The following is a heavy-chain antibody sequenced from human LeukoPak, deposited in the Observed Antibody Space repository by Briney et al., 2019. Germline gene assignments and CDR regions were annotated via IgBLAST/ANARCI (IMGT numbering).Heavy chain of an antibody. CDR1: GFTFSSYA. CDR3: AREECSSTSCTSYFDY. D-gene: IGHD2-2*01. Sequence: GRSLRLSCAASGFTFSSYAMHWVRQAPGEGLEWVAVISYDGSNKYYADSVKGRFTISRDNSKNTLYLQMNSLRAEDTAVYYCAREECSSTSCTSYFDYWGQGTLVTVSS. CDR2: ISYDGSNK. V-gene: IGHV3-30*04. J-gene: IGHJ4*02.